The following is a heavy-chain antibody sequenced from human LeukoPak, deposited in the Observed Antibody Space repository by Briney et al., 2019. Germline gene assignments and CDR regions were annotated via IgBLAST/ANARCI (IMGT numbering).Heavy chain of an antibody. Sequence: SMKVSRKASGGTFSSYAISWVRQAPGQGLEWMGGIIPIFGTANYAQKFQGRVTITADESTSTAYMELSSLRSEDTAVYYCARGLGSFHYFDYWGQGTLVTVSS. J-gene: IGHJ4*02. V-gene: IGHV1-69*13. CDR2: IIPIFGTA. CDR1: GGTFSSYA. D-gene: IGHD1-26*01. CDR3: ARGLGSFHYFDY.